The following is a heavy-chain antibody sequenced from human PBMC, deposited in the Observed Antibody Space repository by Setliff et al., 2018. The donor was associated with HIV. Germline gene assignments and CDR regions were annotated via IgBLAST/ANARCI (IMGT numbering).Heavy chain of an antibody. Sequence: SETLSLTCTVSGGSISSSSYYWGWIRQPPGKGLEGIGSIYSGSTYYNPSLKSRVTISVDTSKNQFSLKLSSVTAAVTAVYYCARDSGWYFVDYWGQGTLVTVSS. V-gene: IGHV4-39*07. CDR1: GGSISSSSYY. CDR2: IYSGST. D-gene: IGHD6-19*01. CDR3: ARDSGWYFVDY. J-gene: IGHJ4*02.